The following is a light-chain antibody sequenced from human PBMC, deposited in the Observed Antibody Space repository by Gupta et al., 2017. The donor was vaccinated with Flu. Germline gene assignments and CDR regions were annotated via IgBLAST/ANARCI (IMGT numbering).Light chain of an antibody. CDR2: ENK. J-gene: IGLJ3*02. V-gene: IGLV1-51*02. CDR1: SPNIGNKY. Sequence: QSLLTQPPSLSPAAGQSVTISCSGSSPNIGNKYVSWYQQLPGQAPKFLIYENKKRPSGIPDRFSGSKSGTSAALTINGVEAGDEADYYCREWDGSSDPGVFGGGTRLTVL. CDR3: REWDGSSDPGV.